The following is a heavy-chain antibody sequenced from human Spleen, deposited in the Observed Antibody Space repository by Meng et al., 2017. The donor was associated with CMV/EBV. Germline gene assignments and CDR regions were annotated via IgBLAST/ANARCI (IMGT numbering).Heavy chain of an antibody. J-gene: IGHJ4*02. Sequence: SETLSLTCTVSGGSISSTNYYWGWIRQPPGKGLEWIGSIYYSGSTYYNPSLKSRVTISVDTSKNQFSLKLSSVTAADTAVYYCARAKYSSAPLDYWGQGTLVTVSS. CDR1: GGSISSTNYY. CDR2: IYYSGST. CDR3: ARAKYSSAPLDY. V-gene: IGHV4-39*07. D-gene: IGHD6-25*01.